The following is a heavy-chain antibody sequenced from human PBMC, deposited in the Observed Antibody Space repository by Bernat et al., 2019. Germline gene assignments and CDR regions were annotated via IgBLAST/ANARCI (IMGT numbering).Heavy chain of an antibody. CDR2: IYYSGST. J-gene: IGHJ4*02. V-gene: IGHV4-31*03. D-gene: IGHD7-27*01. Sequence: QVQLQESGPGLVKPSQTLSLTCTVSGGSISSGGYYWSWIRQHPGKGLEWIGYIYYSGSTYYNPSLKSRVTISVDTSKNPFSLKLSSVTAADTAVYYCAREANWGYLLDYWGQGPLVTVSS. CDR1: GGSISSGGYY. CDR3: AREANWGYLLDY.